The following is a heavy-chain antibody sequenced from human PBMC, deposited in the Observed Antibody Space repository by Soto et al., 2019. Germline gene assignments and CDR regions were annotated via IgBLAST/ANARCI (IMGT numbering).Heavy chain of an antibody. D-gene: IGHD5-12*01. CDR3: ARDKDRLQLGGNYYYILDV. J-gene: IGHJ6*02. CDR2: ISAYNGNT. CDR1: GYTFTNFG. Sequence: GASVKVSCKASGYTFTNFGIRWVRQAPGQGLEWMGWISAYNGNTNYAQKFQGRVTITADESTSTAYMELSGLRSDDTAVYYCARDKDRLQLGGNYYYILDVWGQGTTVTVSS. V-gene: IGHV1-18*01.